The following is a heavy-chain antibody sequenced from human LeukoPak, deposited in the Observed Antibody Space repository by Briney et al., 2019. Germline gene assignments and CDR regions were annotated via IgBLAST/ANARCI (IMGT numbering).Heavy chain of an antibody. D-gene: IGHD3-22*01. Sequence: SVKVSCKTSGYTFTNYDINWVRQAPGQGLEWMGGIIPIFGTANYAQKFQGRVTITADESTSTAYMELSSLRSEDTAVYYCARDAYYYDSSGYSTPPFDYWGQGTLVTVSS. CDR1: GYTFTNYD. V-gene: IGHV1-69*13. CDR2: IIPIFGTA. J-gene: IGHJ4*02. CDR3: ARDAYYYDSSGYSTPPFDY.